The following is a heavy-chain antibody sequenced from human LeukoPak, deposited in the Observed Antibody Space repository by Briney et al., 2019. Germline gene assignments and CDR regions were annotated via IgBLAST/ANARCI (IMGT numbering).Heavy chain of an antibody. CDR3: ARSGSYPVGFDP. J-gene: IGHJ5*02. D-gene: IGHD1-26*01. Sequence: SQTLSLTCTVSDGSISSGDYYWSWIRQPPGEGLEWIGYIYYSGSTYYNPSLKSRVTISVDTSKNQFSLKLSSVTAADTAVYYCARSGSYPVGFDPWGQGTLVTVSS. V-gene: IGHV4-30-4*01. CDR1: DGSISSGDYY. CDR2: IYYSGST.